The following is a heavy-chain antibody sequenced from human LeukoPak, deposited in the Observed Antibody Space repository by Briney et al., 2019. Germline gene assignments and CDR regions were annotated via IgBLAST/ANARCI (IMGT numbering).Heavy chain of an antibody. CDR2: ITTSDGNT. V-gene: IGHV3-23*01. Sequence: PGGSLRLSCAASGFTFSSYTMSWVRQAPGKGLEWVSTITTSDGNTYYADSVKGRFTISRDNAKNSLYLQMNSLRDEDTAVFYCASGSGHWGQGTLVTVSS. CDR1: GFTFSSYT. J-gene: IGHJ4*02. D-gene: IGHD5-12*01. CDR3: ASGSGH.